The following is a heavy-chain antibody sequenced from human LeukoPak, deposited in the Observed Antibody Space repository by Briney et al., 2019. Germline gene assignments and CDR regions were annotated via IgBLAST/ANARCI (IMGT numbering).Heavy chain of an antibody. D-gene: IGHD3-10*01. CDR3: ARVQDTMVRGVITPNFDY. Sequence: ASVKVSCKASGYTFTDYYMHWVRQAPGQGLEWMGWINPNSGGTKYAQKFQGRVTMTRDTSINIAYMELSRLRSDDTAMYYCARVQDTMVRGVITPNFDYWGQGTLVTVSS. CDR2: INPNSGGT. J-gene: IGHJ4*02. CDR1: GYTFTDYY. V-gene: IGHV1-2*02.